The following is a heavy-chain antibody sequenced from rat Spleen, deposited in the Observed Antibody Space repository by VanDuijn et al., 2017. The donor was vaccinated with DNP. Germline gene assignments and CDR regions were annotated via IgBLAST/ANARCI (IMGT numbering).Heavy chain of an antibody. CDR2: IWNTGGT. Sequence: QVQLKESGPGLVQPSQTLSLTCTVAGFSLTNYNVHWVRQPPGKGLEWMGVIWNTGGTQYNSVLKSRLIISKDTSKSQVFLKMNSLQPEDTGTYYCARQDYGYNAMDAWGQGTSVTVSS. D-gene: IGHD1-9*01. V-gene: IGHV2-41*01. J-gene: IGHJ4*01. CDR3: ARQDYGYNAMDA. CDR1: GFSLTNYN.